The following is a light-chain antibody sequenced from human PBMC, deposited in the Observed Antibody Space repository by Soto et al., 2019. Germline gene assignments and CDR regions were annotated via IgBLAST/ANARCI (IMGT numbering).Light chain of an antibody. CDR2: AAS. V-gene: IGKV1-5*01. J-gene: IGKJ1*01. Sequence: DIQMTQSPSSLSASVGDRVTITCRASQSINKYLNWYQQKPGKAPKLLIYAASNLQGGVTSRFSGSGSGTEFTLTISSLQPDDFATYYCQHYNSYSEAFGQGTKVDIK. CDR1: QSINKY. CDR3: QHYNSYSEA.